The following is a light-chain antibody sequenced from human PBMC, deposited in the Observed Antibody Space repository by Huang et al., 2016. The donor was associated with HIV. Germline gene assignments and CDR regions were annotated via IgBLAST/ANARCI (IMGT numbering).Light chain of an antibody. V-gene: IGKV3-15*01. CDR2: DAS. J-gene: IGKJ5*01. Sequence: EIVMTQSPDTLSVSPGQRVTLSCRASESISSRLAWYQQKSGQAPRLLIYDASTRATDIPARFSGSGSGTEFTLTISSLLSEDFAVYYCQQYNDWPPITFGQGTRLDMK. CDR1: ESISSR. CDR3: QQYNDWPPIT.